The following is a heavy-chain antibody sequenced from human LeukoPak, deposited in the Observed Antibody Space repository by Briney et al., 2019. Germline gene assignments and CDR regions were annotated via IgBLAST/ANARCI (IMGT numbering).Heavy chain of an antibody. J-gene: IGHJ3*02. CDR1: GGSFSGYY. CDR2: INRSGSN. D-gene: IGHD3-22*01. Sequence: SDTLSLLCAVCGGSFSGYYWLWIRQPPGKGLEWVREINRSGSNNHHPSLKSRVTISVDTSKNQFSLKLSSVTAADTAVYYCARGGSLSITMIVVVIPRAFDIWGQGTIGTVSS. V-gene: IGHV4-34*01. CDR3: ARGGSLSITMIVVVIPRAFDI.